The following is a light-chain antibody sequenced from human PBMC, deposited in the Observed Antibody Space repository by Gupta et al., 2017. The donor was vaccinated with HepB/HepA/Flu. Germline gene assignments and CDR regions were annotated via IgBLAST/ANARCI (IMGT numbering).Light chain of an antibody. V-gene: IGLV6-57*03. CDR3: QADDSSSVI. CDR2: ENN. J-gene: IGLJ2*01. CDR1: SGGIASNF. Sequence: FLLTQPHSVSGSPVQTITISCTRSSGGIASNFVQWYQQRPGSAPTIMIYENNKRPSGVPDRFSGSIESSSASASLTIAGRKAEDDDDYYWQADDSSSVIFGGGTTLTVL.